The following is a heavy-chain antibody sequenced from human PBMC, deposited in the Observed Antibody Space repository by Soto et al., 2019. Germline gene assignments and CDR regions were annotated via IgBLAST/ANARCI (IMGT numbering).Heavy chain of an antibody. CDR3: ARDYDSSGYSPLFDY. CDR2: IWYDGSNK. V-gene: IGHV3-33*01. Sequence: GGSLRLSCAASGFTFSNYGMHWVRQAPGKGLEWVAVIWYDGSNKYYADSVKGRFTISRDNSKNTLYLQMNSLRAEDTAVYFCARDYDSSGYSPLFDYWGQGTLVTVSS. CDR1: GFTFSNYG. D-gene: IGHD3-22*01. J-gene: IGHJ4*02.